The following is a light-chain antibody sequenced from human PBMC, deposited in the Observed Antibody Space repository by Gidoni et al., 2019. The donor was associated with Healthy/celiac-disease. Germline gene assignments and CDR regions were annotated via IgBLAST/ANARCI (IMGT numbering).Light chain of an antibody. CDR1: QRGFYSSNNKNY. Sequence: IMMMQSPDSLAAALGERATINCNARQRGFYSSNNKNYLAWYQQKPGQPPKLFIYWASTRQSGVPDRFSGSGSETAFTLTISSLQAEDVAVYYCQQCSRPPFFGGGTRVEIK. V-gene: IGKV4-1*01. CDR2: WAS. CDR3: QQCSRPPF. J-gene: IGKJ4*01.